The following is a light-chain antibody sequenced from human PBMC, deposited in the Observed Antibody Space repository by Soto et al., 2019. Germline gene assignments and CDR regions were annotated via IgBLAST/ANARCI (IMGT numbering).Light chain of an antibody. V-gene: IGKV3-20*01. Sequence: VGLTQSPGTLSLSPGERTTLSCMASQSISRYLAWYQQKPGQGPRLLIYGASSRATGTPDRFSGSGSGTDFTLTINRLEPEDFALYYCQQYGSSPPTFGQGTKVDIK. CDR3: QQYGSSPPT. J-gene: IGKJ1*01. CDR1: QSISRY. CDR2: GAS.